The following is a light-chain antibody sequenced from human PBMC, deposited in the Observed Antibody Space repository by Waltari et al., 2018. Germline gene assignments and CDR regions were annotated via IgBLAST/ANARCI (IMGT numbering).Light chain of an antibody. Sequence: QSALTQPASVSGSPGQSITISCTVTSSDVGGFNYVSWYQQHPGEAPKLLLYDVTQRPSGVSNRFSGSKSANTASLTISGLQAGDEAHYYCSSYSSISTLVFGGGTKLTVL. J-gene: IGLJ2*01. V-gene: IGLV2-14*03. CDR3: SSYSSISTLV. CDR2: DVT. CDR1: SSDVGGFNY.